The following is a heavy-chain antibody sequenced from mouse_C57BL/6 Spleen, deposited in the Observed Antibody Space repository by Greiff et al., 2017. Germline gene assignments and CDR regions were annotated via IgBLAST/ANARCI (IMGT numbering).Heavy chain of an antibody. V-gene: IGHV1-69*01. CDR3: ARRDDGYYLYAMDY. Sequence: QVQLQQPGAELVMPGASVKLSCKASGYTFPSYWMHWVKQRPGQGLEWIGEIDPSDSYTNYHQKFKGKSTLTVDKSSSTAYMQLSSLTSEDSAVYYCARRDDGYYLYAMDYWGQGTSVTVSS. D-gene: IGHD2-3*01. J-gene: IGHJ4*01. CDR1: GYTFPSYW. CDR2: IDPSDSYT.